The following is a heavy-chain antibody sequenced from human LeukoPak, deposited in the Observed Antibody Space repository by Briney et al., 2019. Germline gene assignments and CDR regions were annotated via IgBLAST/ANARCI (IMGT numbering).Heavy chain of an antibody. V-gene: IGHV3-7*01. CDR2: IKQDGSEK. J-gene: IGHJ2*01. CDR1: GFTFSSYW. Sequence: PGGSLRLSCAASGFTFSSYWMSWVRQAPGKGLEWVANIKQDGSEKYYVDSVKGRFTISRDNAKNSLYLQMNSLRAEDTAVYYCARDGLAAATLHWCFDLWGRGTLVTVS. D-gene: IGHD2-15*01. CDR3: ARDGLAAATLHWCFDL.